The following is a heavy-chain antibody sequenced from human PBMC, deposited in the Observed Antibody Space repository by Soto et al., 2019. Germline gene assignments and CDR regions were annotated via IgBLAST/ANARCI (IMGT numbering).Heavy chain of an antibody. CDR1: GFTFSNHA. CDR2: IGGSGRYT. CDR3: ASVLRYFHTPYAMDV. D-gene: IGHD3-9*01. V-gene: IGHV3-23*01. J-gene: IGHJ6*02. Sequence: EVQLLESGEGLVQPGGSLKLSCAASGFTFSNHAMSWVRQAPGKGLEWVSGIGGSGRYTYYADSVKGRFTTSRANSXNTLFLQINSLSAEDTAEHSCASVLRYFHTPYAMDVWGQGTTVTVSS.